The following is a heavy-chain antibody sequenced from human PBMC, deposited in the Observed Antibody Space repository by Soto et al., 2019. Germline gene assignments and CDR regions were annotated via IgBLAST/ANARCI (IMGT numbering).Heavy chain of an antibody. J-gene: IGHJ5*02. V-gene: IGHV4-59*01. CDR3: ARVPQRDFCWLDP. CDR1: GGSISSYY. Sequence: PSETLSLTCTVSGGSISSYYWSWIRQPPGKGLEWIGYIYYSGSTNYNPSLKSRVTISVDTSKNQFSLKLSSVTAADTAVYYCARVPQRDFCWLDPWGQGTLVTVSS. CDR2: IYYSGST. D-gene: IGHD1-1*01.